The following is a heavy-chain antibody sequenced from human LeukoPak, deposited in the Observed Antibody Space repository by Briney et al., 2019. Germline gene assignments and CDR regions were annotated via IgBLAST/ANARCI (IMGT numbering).Heavy chain of an antibody. CDR2: IIPIFGTA. D-gene: IGHD3-22*01. V-gene: IGHV1-69*13. CDR3: ARDGIDYYDSSGYYYVRWYFDL. J-gene: IGHJ2*01. Sequence: SVKVSCKASGGTFSSYAISWVRQAPGQGLEWMGGIIPIFGTANYAQKFQGRVTITADESTSTAYMELSSLRSEDTAVYYCARDGIDYYDSSGYYYVRWYFDLWGRGTLVTVSS. CDR1: GGTFSSYA.